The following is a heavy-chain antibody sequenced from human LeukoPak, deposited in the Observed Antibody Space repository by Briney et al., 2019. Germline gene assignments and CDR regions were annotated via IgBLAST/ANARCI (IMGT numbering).Heavy chain of an antibody. J-gene: IGHJ6*02. CDR2: ISGSGGST. V-gene: IGHV3-23*01. CDR3: AKDTAMVKGHYYGMDV. CDR1: GLTFSSYA. D-gene: IGHD5-18*01. Sequence: GGSLRLSWAASGLTFSSYAMSWVRQAPGKGLEWVSAISGSGGSTYYADSVKGRFTISRDNSKNTLYLQMNSLRAEDTAVYYCAKDTAMVKGHYYGMDVWGQGTTVTVSS.